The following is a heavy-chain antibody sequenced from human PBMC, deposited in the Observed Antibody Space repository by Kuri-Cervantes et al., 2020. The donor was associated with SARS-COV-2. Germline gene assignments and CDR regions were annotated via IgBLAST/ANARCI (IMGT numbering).Heavy chain of an antibody. CDR1: GYTFTSYD. J-gene: IGHJ3*02. CDR3: ARGRYDFWSGPLDAFDI. CDR2: MNPNSGNT. D-gene: IGHD3-3*01. Sequence: ASVKVSCKASGYTFTSYDINWVRQATGQRLEWMGWMNPNSGNTGYAQKFQGRVTMTRNTSISTAYMELSSLRSEDTAVYYCARGRYDFWSGPLDAFDIWGQGTMVTVSS. V-gene: IGHV1-8*01.